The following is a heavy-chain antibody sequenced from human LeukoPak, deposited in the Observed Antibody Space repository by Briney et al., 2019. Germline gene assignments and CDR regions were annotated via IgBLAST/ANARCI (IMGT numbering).Heavy chain of an antibody. CDR3: ARSAGMTTVTTGSYYYYMDV. Sequence: SSETLSLTCAVYGGSFSGYYWSWIRQPPGKGLEWIGYIYYSGSTNYNPSLKSRVTISVDTSKNQFSLKLSSVTAADTAVYYCARSAGMTTVTTGSYYYYMDVWGKGTTVTVSS. J-gene: IGHJ6*03. CDR2: IYYSGST. CDR1: GGSFSGYY. V-gene: IGHV4-59*01. D-gene: IGHD4-11*01.